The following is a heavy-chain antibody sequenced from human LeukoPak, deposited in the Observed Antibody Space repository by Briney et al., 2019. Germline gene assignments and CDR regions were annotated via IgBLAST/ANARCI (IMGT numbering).Heavy chain of an antibody. D-gene: IGHD1-26*01. Sequence: GGALRLSCAASGYSFRTYAMSWVRQAPGKGLEWVSDISAGGATIYYADSVKGGFTVSRDNSKNTLYLQMNSMRAEDTAVYYCAKDSGGTYFYYYYYMDVWGKGTTVTVSS. V-gene: IGHV3-23*01. J-gene: IGHJ6*03. CDR1: GYSFRTYA. CDR3: AKDSGGTYFYYYYYMDV. CDR2: ISAGGATI.